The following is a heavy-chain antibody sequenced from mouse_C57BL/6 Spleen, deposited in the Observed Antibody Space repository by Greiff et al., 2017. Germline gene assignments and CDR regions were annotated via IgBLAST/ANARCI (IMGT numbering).Heavy chain of an antibody. J-gene: IGHJ3*01. D-gene: IGHD2-4*01. CDR2: INPGSGGT. Sequence: VQLQQSGAELVRPGTSVKVSCKASGYAFTNYLIEWVKQRPGQGLEWIGVINPGSGGTNYNEKFKGKATLTADKSSSTAYMQLSSLTSEDSAVYFCARYDYDAWFAYWGQGTLVTVSA. V-gene: IGHV1-54*01. CDR3: ARYDYDAWFAY. CDR1: GYAFTNYL.